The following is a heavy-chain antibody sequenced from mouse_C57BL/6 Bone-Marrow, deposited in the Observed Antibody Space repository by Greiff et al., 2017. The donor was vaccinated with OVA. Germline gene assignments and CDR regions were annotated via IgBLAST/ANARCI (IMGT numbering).Heavy chain of an antibody. CDR2: ISDGCSYT. D-gene: IGHD1-1*01. V-gene: IGHV5-4*01. CDR1: GFTFSSYA. CDR3: ARDWDYYGRSEWYFDE. J-gene: IGHJ1*03. Sequence: EVMLVESGGGLVKPGGSLKLSCAASGFTFSSYAMSWVRQTPEKRLEWVATISDGCSYTYYPDNVKGRFTISRDNAKNNLYLQMSHLKSEDTAMYYCARDWDYYGRSEWYFDEWGKGTTVTVSS.